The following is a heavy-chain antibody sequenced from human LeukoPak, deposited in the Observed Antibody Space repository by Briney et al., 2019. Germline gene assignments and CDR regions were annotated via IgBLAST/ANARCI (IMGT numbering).Heavy chain of an antibody. D-gene: IGHD4-17*01. V-gene: IGHV3-7*01. CDR1: GFIFRNHW. J-gene: IGHJ4*02. CDR2: IKQGGDEK. CDR3: ARGPNYGDRVDYFDY. Sequence: GWSLRLSCAASGFIFRNHWMSWVLRVPGRGREGWAHIKQGGDEKHYEDSVEGRFTLSRDDSKNSLYLQMNRLRVDDSAVYYCARGPNYGDRVDYFDYWGQGTLVTVSS.